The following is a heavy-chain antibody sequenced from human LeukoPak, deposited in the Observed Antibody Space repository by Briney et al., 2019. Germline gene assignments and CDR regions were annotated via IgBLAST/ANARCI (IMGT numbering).Heavy chain of an antibody. CDR3: ARGGADGYYYFYYYMDV. CDR1: GGSISTYY. J-gene: IGHJ6*03. CDR2: ISYSGST. Sequence: PSETLSLTCTVSGGSISTYYWSWIRQPPGKGLEWIGYISYSGSTNYNPSLRSRVTISIDTSKNQFSLKLSSVTAADTAVYYCARGGADGYYYFYYYMDVWGKGTTVTISS. D-gene: IGHD3-16*01. V-gene: IGHV4-59*01.